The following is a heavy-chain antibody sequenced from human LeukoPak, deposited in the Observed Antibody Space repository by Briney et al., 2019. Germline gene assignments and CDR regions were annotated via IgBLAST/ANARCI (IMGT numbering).Heavy chain of an antibody. J-gene: IGHJ6*02. D-gene: IGHD6-6*01. Sequence: GGSLRLSCAASGFTFSSYSMNWVRQAPGKGLEWFSYISSGSSTIYYADSVRGRFTISRDNAKNSLFLQMNSLRADDTAVYYCARDGAARGYYYGMDVWGRGTTVTVSS. CDR1: GFTFSSYS. CDR3: ARDGAARGYYYGMDV. V-gene: IGHV3-48*01. CDR2: ISSGSSTI.